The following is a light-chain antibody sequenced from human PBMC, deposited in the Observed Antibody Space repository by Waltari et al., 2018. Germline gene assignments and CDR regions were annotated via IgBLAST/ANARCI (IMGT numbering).Light chain of an antibody. CDR2: WAS. J-gene: IGKJ2*01. Sequence: DIVMTQSPDSLAVSLGERATIHCKSSQSVLYSSNNKNYLAWYQQKQGQPPKLLIYWASTRESGVPDRFSGSGSGTDFTLTISSLQAEDVAVYYCQQYYSTPHTFGQGTKLEIK. V-gene: IGKV4-1*01. CDR3: QQYYSTPHT. CDR1: QSVLYSSNNKNY.